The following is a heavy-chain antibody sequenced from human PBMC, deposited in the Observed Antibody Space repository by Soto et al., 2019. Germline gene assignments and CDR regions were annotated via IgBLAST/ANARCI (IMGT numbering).Heavy chain of an antibody. CDR1: GGSISSGGYY. V-gene: IGHV4-31*03. CDR3: ARDNNSNYGTDV. CDR2: IYYSVST. J-gene: IGHJ6*02. D-gene: IGHD4-4*01. Sequence: SETLSLTCTVSGGSISSGGYYWSWILQHPGKGLEWIGYIYYSVSTYYNPSLKSRVTISVDTSKNQFSLKLSSVTAADTAVYYCARDNNSNYGTDVWGQGSTVAVSS.